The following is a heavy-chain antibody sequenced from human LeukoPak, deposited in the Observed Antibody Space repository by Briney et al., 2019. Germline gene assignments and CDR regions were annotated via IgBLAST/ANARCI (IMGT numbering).Heavy chain of an antibody. V-gene: IGHV1-2*02. Sequence: GASVKVSCKASGYTFTGYYMHWVRQAPGQGLEWMGWINPNSGGTNYAQKFQGRVTMTRDTSISTAYMELSRLRSDDTAVYYCARTARFVAGYCSGGSCHGSDYWGQGTLVTVSS. CDR3: ARTARFVAGYCSGGSCHGSDY. CDR1: GYTFTGYY. CDR2: INPNSGGT. D-gene: IGHD2-15*01. J-gene: IGHJ4*02.